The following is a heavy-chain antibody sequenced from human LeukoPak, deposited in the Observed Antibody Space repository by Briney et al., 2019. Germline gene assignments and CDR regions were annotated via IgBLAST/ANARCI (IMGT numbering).Heavy chain of an antibody. CDR1: GFTFDDYG. CDR3: ARSAYGSGNYYFDY. V-gene: IGHV3-20*04. D-gene: IGHD3-10*01. CDR2: INWNGGST. J-gene: IGHJ4*02. Sequence: GGSLRLSCAASGFTFDDYGMRWVRQAPGKGLEWVSGINWNGGSTGYADSVKGRFTISRDNAKNSLYPQMNSLRAEDTALYYLARSAYGSGNYYFDYWGQGALVTVSS.